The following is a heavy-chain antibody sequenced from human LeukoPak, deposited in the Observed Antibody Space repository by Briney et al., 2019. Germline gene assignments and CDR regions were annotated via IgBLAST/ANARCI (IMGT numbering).Heavy chain of an antibody. CDR1: GYTFTGYF. CDR2: INLNSGGT. CDR3: ARGVLPAAMRGIGDAFDI. V-gene: IGHV1-2*04. J-gene: IGHJ3*02. D-gene: IGHD2-2*01. Sequence: EASVKVSCTASGYTFTGYFVHWVRQAPGQGLEWMGWINLNSGGTNYAQKFQGWVTMTRDTSITTAYMELSRLRSDDTAVYYCARGVLPAAMRGIGDAFDIWGQGTMVTVSS.